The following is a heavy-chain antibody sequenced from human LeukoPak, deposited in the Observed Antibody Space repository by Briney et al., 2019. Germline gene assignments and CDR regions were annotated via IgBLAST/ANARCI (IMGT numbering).Heavy chain of an antibody. Sequence: AAVKVSCKASGYTFTSYDIHWVRQDPGQGLEWIGIVHSSTGRTSFTQKFQGRVTMTSDTSTRTVYMELSSVRSEDTAVYYCAREWGLRRAVNPKGMDVWGQGTTVIVS. V-gene: IGHV1-46*01. J-gene: IGHJ6*02. CDR2: VHSSTGRT. CDR1: GYTFTSYD. CDR3: AREWGLRRAVNPKGMDV. D-gene: IGHD6-19*01.